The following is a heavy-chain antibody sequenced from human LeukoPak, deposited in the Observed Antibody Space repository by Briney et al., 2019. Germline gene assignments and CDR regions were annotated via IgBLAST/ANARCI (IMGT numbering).Heavy chain of an antibody. Sequence: GGSLRLSCAASGFTFSKYWMTWVRQAPGKGLEWVANIKQDGSDKYYVDSVKGRFTISRDNSKNTLYLQMNSLRAEDTAVYYCAKDTLGYCSGGICYNYWGQGTLVTVSS. J-gene: IGHJ4*02. D-gene: IGHD2-15*01. CDR3: AKDTLGYCSGGICYNY. V-gene: IGHV3-7*03. CDR1: GFTFSKYW. CDR2: IKQDGSDK.